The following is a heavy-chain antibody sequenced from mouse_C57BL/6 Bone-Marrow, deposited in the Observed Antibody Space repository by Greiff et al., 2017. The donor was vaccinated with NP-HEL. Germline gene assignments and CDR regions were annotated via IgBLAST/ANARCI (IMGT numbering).Heavy chain of an antibody. Sequence: VQLQQPGAELVRPGTSVKLSCKASGYTFTSYWMHWVKQRPGQGLEWIGVIDPSDSYTNYNQKFKGKATLTVDTSSSTAYMQLSSLPTEDSAVYYCALYYYSSSTFAYWGQGTTLTVSS. V-gene: IGHV1-59*01. D-gene: IGHD1-1*01. CDR3: ALYYYSSSTFAY. CDR1: GYTFTSYW. J-gene: IGHJ2*01. CDR2: IDPSDSYT.